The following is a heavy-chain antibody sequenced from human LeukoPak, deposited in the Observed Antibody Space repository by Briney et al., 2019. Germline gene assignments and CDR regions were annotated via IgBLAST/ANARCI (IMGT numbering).Heavy chain of an antibody. V-gene: IGHV3-48*01. CDR2: ISSGSNTI. CDR3: ATPFDY. J-gene: IGHJ4*02. CDR1: GFTYSTYS. Sequence: GSLRLSCAASGFTYSTYSMNWDRQAPGKGLEWVSYISSGSNTIYYADSVKGRFTISRDNAKNSLYLQMNSLRAEDTAVYYCATPFDYWGQGTLVTVSS.